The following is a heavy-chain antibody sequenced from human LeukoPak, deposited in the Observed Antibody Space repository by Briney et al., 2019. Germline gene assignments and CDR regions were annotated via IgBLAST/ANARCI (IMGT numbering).Heavy chain of an antibody. CDR2: IYYSGST. CDR1: GDSISSSSSH. D-gene: IGHD3-10*01. J-gene: IGHJ4*02. V-gene: IGHV4-39*07. Sequence: SETLSLTCTVSGDSISSSSSHWGWIRQPPGKGLEWIGSIYYSGSTNYNPSLKSRVTISIDKSKNQFSLKLNSVTAADTAVYYCARGGYYGSGSKFDYWGQGTLVTVSS. CDR3: ARGGYYGSGSKFDY.